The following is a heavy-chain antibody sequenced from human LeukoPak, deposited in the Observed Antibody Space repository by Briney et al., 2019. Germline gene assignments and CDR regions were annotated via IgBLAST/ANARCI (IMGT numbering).Heavy chain of an antibody. CDR3: ASDPDAFDI. CDR2: ISYDGSNK. CDR1: GFTFSSYA. J-gene: IGHJ3*02. Sequence: GGSLRLSCAASGFTFSSYAMHWVRQAPGKGLEWVAVISYDGSNKYYADSVKGRFTISRDNSKNTLYLQMNSLRAEDTAVYYCASDPDAFDIWGQGTMVTVSS. V-gene: IGHV3-30*04.